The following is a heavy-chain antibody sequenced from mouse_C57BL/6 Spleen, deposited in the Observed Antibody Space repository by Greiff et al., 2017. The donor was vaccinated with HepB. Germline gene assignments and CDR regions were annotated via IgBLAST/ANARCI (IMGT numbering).Heavy chain of an antibody. V-gene: IGHV5-17*01. CDR3: ARGWGWLPYAMDY. D-gene: IGHD2-3*01. CDR1: GFTFSDYG. Sequence: EVHLVESGGGLVKPGGSLKLSCAASGFTFSDYGMHWVRQAPEKGLEWVAYISSGSSTIYYADTVKGRFTISRDNAKNTLFLQMTSLRSEDTAMYYCARGWGWLPYAMDYWGQGTSVTVSS. CDR2: ISSGSSTI. J-gene: IGHJ4*01.